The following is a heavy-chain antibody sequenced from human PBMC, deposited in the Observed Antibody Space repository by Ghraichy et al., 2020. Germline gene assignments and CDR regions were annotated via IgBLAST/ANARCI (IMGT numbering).Heavy chain of an antibody. CDR2: IYYSGST. CDR1: GGSISSYY. D-gene: IGHD6-13*01. J-gene: IGHJ4*02. V-gene: IGHV4-59*08. CDR3: ARLGYSSSWGVVDY. Sequence: SETLSLTCTVSGGSISSYYWSWIRQPPGKGLEWIGYIYYSGSTNYNPSLKSRVTISVDTSKNQFSLKLSSVTAADTAVYYCARLGYSSSWGVVDYWGQGTLVTVSS.